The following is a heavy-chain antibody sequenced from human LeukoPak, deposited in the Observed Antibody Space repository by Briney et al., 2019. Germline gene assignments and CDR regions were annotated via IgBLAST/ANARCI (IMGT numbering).Heavy chain of an antibody. D-gene: IGHD4-17*01. CDR3: ARRLNIGGYDYDNYYYYYMDV. V-gene: IGHV3-7*01. CDR1: GFTFSSYW. J-gene: IGHJ6*03. Sequence: GGSLRLSCAASGFTFSSYWMSWVRQAPGKGLEWVANIKQDGSEKYYVDSVKGRFTIARDNAKNSLYLQMNSLRAEDTAVYYCARRLNIGGYDYDNYYYYYMDVWGKGTTVTVSS. CDR2: IKQDGSEK.